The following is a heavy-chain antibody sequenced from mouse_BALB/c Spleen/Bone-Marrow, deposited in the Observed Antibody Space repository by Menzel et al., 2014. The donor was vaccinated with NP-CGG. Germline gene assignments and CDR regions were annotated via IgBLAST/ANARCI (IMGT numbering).Heavy chain of an antibody. CDR3: ARVFFGSSHFSY. Sequence: VQLQQSGAELMKPGASVKISCKATGYTFSSYWIEWVKQRPGHGLEWIGEILPGSGSTNYNEKFKGKATFTADTYSKTPHKQPSFLKSEDSAIYYRARVFFGSSHFSYWGQGTLVTGSA. D-gene: IGHD1-1*01. J-gene: IGHJ3*01. CDR1: GYTFSSYW. V-gene: IGHV1-9*01. CDR2: ILPGSGST.